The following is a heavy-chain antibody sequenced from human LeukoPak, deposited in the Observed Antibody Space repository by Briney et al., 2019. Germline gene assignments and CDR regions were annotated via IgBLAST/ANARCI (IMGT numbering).Heavy chain of an antibody. J-gene: IGHJ4*02. V-gene: IGHV3-21*04. CDR2: ISSSSSYI. Sequence: PGGSLRLSCAASGFTFSSYSMNWVRQAPGKGLEWVSSISSSSSYIYYADSVKGRFTISRDNAKNSLYLQMNSLRAEDTAVYYCARDPDLESSWFFDYWGQGTLVTVSS. D-gene: IGHD6-13*01. CDR1: GFTFSSYS. CDR3: ARDPDLESSWFFDY.